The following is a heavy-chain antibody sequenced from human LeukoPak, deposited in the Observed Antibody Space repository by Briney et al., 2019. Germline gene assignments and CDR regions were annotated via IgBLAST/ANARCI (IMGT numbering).Heavy chain of an antibody. Sequence: ASVKVSCKASGYTFTGYYMHWVRQAPGQGLEWMGWINPNSGGTNYAQKFQGRVTMTRDTSISTAYMELSRLRSDDTAVYYCARSRDYPDYYYMDVWGKGTTVTVSS. CDR1: GYTFTGYY. V-gene: IGHV1-2*02. D-gene: IGHD3-16*01. CDR3: ARSRDYPDYYYMDV. CDR2: INPNSGGT. J-gene: IGHJ6*03.